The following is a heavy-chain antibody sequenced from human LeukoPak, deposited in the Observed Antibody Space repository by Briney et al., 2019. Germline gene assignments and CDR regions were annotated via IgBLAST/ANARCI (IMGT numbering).Heavy chain of an antibody. D-gene: IGHD6-19*01. J-gene: IGHJ4*02. V-gene: IGHV4-59*01. CDR2: IYYSGST. CDR3: ARVPVAGYFDY. CDR1: GGSISSYY. Sequence: SETLSLTCTVSGGSISSYYWSWIRQPPGKGLEWIGYIYYSGSTNYNPSLKSRVTISVDTSKNQFSLKLSSVTAADTAVYYCARVPVAGYFDYWGQGTLVTVSS.